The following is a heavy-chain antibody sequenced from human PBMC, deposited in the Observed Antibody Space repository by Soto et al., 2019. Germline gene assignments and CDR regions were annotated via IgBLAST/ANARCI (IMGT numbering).Heavy chain of an antibody. Sequence: QLQVQESGPGLVKPSETLSLTCTVSGGSISSSAYFWGWIRQPPGKGLEWIGNIYYTGRTSYNPSLKSRITISIDTSKNRFSLKLSSVTAADTSVYFCARIYGGYDDAGAFDIWGQGTMVTVSS. CDR2: IYYTGRT. V-gene: IGHV4-39*01. D-gene: IGHD5-12*01. CDR1: GGSISSSAYF. J-gene: IGHJ3*02. CDR3: ARIYGGYDDAGAFDI.